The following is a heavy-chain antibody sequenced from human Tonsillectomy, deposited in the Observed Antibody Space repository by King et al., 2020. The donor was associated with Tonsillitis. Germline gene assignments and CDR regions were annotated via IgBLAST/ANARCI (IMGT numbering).Heavy chain of an antibody. CDR1: GDSISTYY. CDR3: ARGSRQGWGSGLTFDS. D-gene: IGHD3-16*01. CDR2: IHFIWST. V-gene: IGHV4-59*01. Sequence: QLQDSGPGLVKPSETLSLTCTVSGDSISTYYWSWIRQPPGKGLEWIGYIHFIWSTNYNPSLESRVTISVDTSKKQISLKLRPVTAADTAVYYCARGSRQGWGSGLTFDSWGQGTLVTVSS. J-gene: IGHJ4*02.